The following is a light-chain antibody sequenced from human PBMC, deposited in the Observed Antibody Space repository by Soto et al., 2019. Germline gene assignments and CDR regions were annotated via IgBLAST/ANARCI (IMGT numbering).Light chain of an antibody. J-gene: IGKJ4*01. Sequence: EIVLTQSPGTLSLPPGEGATLSCRASQSVSSNSLAWYQQKPGRAPRLLIYGTSTRATGIPDRFSGSGSGTDFTLTISRLEPEDSALYYCQQYGRSPLTFGGGTKVDIK. CDR1: QSVSSNS. CDR2: GTS. CDR3: QQYGRSPLT. V-gene: IGKV3-20*01.